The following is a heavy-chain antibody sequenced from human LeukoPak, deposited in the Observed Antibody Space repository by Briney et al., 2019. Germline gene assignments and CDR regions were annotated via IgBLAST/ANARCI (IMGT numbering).Heavy chain of an antibody. Sequence: PGGSLRLSCAASGFTFSSYWMTWVRRGPGKGLEWVANIKPDGSLIYYVDSVKGRFTISRDNAKNSLYLQMNSLRAEDTAVYYCAKWELYSGFYYIDYWGQGTLATVSS. CDR1: GFTFSSYW. CDR3: AKWELYSGFYYIDY. V-gene: IGHV3-7*01. CDR2: IKPDGSLI. D-gene: IGHD1-26*01. J-gene: IGHJ4*02.